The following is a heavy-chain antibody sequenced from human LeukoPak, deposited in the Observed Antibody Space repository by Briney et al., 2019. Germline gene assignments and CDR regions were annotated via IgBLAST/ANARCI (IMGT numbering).Heavy chain of an antibody. Sequence: GGSLRLSCAASGFTFSSYGMSWVRQAPGKGREGVSAISGSGGSTYYADSVKGRFTISRDNAKNSLYLQMNSLRAEDTAVYYCARGSYGQLFDYWGQGTLVTVSS. CDR3: ARGSYGQLFDY. V-gene: IGHV3-23*01. D-gene: IGHD1-26*01. CDR2: ISGSGGST. CDR1: GFTFSSYG. J-gene: IGHJ4*02.